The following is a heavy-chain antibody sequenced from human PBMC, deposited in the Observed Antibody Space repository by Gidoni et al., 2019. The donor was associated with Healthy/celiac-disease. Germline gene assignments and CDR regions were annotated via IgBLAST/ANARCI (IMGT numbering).Heavy chain of an antibody. CDR2: ISYDGSNK. CDR1: WFTCSSYV. D-gene: IGHD6-13*01. Sequence: QVQLVESGGGVVQTGRSLRLSCAAQWFTCSSYVMHWVRQAPGKGLEWVAVISYDGSNKYYADSVKGRFTISRDNSKNTLYLQMNSLRAEDTAVYYCAEIGYSGSWYGGVGYYWGQGTLVTVSS. J-gene: IGHJ4*02. CDR3: AEIGYSGSWYGGVGYY. V-gene: IGHV3-30-3*01.